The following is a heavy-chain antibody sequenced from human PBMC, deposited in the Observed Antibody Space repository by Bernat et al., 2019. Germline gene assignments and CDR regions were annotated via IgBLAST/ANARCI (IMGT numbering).Heavy chain of an antibody. D-gene: IGHD3-10*01. CDR1: GFTFSSYG. CDR2: IWYDGSNK. V-gene: IGHV3-33*01. J-gene: IGHJ5*02. CDR3: ARDYLIWFGELPSDNWFDP. Sequence: QVQLVESGGGVVQPGRSLRLSCAASGFTFSSYGMHWVRQAPGKGLEWVAVIWYDGSNKYYADSVKDRFTISRDNSKNTLYLQMNSLRAEDTAVYYCARDYLIWFGELPSDNWFDPWGQGTLVTVSS.